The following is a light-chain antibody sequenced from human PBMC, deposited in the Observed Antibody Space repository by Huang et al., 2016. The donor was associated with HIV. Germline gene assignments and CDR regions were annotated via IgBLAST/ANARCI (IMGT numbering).Light chain of an antibody. CDR1: QSVSSY. CDR2: DAS. Sequence: EIVLTQSPATLSLSPGERATLSCRASQSVSSYLALYQTKPGQAPRLRIYDASNRATGIPARFSGSGSGTDFTLTISSLEPEDFAVYYCQQRSNWLTFGGGTKVEIK. CDR3: QQRSNWLT. V-gene: IGKV3-11*01. J-gene: IGKJ4*01.